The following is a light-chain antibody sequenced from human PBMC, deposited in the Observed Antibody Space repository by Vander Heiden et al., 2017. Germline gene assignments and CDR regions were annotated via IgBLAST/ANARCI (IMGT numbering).Light chain of an antibody. J-gene: IGKJ2*01. CDR2: DGV. CDR1: QNIFNRY. V-gene: IGKV3-20*01. Sequence: EVVLTQSPCTLSLSPEEGATLSCRASQNIFNRYLAWYQQKPGQPPRLLIYDGVTRATGVPDRFSGSGAGTDFTLTVSRLEPEDFAVYYGQQYHSSRYTFGQGTKVEIK. CDR3: QQYHSSRYT.